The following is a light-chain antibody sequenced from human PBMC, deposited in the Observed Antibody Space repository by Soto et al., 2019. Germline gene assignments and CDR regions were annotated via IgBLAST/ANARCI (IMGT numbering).Light chain of an antibody. Sequence: EIVLTQSPGTLSLSPGERPTLSCRASQSVSSSYLAWYQQKPGQAPRLLIYGASGRATGIPDRFSGSGSGTDCTLTISRLEPEDFAVYYCQQYGSSPPVTFGQGTRLEIK. CDR3: QQYGSSPPVT. V-gene: IGKV3-20*01. CDR2: GAS. CDR1: QSVSSSY. J-gene: IGKJ5*01.